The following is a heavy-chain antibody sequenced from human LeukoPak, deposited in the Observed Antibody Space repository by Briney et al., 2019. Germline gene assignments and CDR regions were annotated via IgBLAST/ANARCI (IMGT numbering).Heavy chain of an antibody. CDR1: GGSLSSYY. Sequence: SETLSLTCTVSGGSLSSYYWSWIRQPAGKGLEWIGRIYTSESTNYNPSLKSRVTMSVDTSKNQFSLKLTSVTAADTAVYYCARASDPCSGGSCYPDAFDIWGQGTMVTVSS. J-gene: IGHJ3*02. D-gene: IGHD2-15*01. V-gene: IGHV4-4*07. CDR2: IYTSEST. CDR3: ARASDPCSGGSCYPDAFDI.